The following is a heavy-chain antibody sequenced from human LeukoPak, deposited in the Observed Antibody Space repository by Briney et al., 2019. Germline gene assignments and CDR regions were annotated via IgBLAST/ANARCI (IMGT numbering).Heavy chain of an antibody. Sequence: SETLSLTCTVSGGSISSSSYYWGWIRQPPGKGLEWIGSIYYSGSTYYNPSLTSRVTISVDTSKNQFSLKLSSVTAADTAVYYCARQGIAARSIFYYYMDVWGKGTTVTVSS. CDR3: ARQGIAARSIFYYYMDV. J-gene: IGHJ6*03. CDR1: GGSISSSSYY. D-gene: IGHD6-6*01. CDR2: IYYSGST. V-gene: IGHV4-39*01.